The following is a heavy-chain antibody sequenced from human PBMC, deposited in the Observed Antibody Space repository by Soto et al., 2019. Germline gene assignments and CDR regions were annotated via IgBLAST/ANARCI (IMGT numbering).Heavy chain of an antibody. V-gene: IGHV1-69*01. J-gene: IGHJ4*02. CDR1: GGALNSEA. D-gene: IGHD3-22*01. CDR2: IIPIFGTA. CDR3: ARTPPYYDSSGYYYDY. Sequence: AAPAKGSCKASGGALNSEAMSWVRQATGQGLEWMGGIIPIFGTANYAQKFQGRVTITADESTSTAYMELSSLRSEDTAVYYCARTPPYYDSSGYYYDYWGQGTLVTVSS.